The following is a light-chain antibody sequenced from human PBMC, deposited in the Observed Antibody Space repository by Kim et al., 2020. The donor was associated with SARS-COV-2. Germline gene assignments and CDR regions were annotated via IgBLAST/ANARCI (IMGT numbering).Light chain of an antibody. V-gene: IGKV1-5*03. CDR1: QSISSW. CDR3: QQYNSYSLYS. Sequence: ASAGDRVTITCRASQSISSWLAWYQQKPGKAPKLLIYKASSLESGVPSRFSGSGSGTEFTLTISSLQPDDFATYYCQQYNSYSLYSFGQGTKLEIK. J-gene: IGKJ2*03. CDR2: KAS.